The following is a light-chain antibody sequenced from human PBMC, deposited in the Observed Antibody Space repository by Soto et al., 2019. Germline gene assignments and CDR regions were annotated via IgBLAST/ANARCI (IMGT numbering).Light chain of an antibody. CDR2: AAS. Sequence: IQWPQSPSFLSASVGDRVTITCRASQGISSYLAWYQQKPGKAPKLLIYAASTLQSGVPSRFSGSGSGTEFTLTISSLQPEDFATYYCQQLNSYPWTFCQGTKVDI. J-gene: IGKJ1*01. CDR1: QGISSY. CDR3: QQLNSYPWT. V-gene: IGKV1-9*01.